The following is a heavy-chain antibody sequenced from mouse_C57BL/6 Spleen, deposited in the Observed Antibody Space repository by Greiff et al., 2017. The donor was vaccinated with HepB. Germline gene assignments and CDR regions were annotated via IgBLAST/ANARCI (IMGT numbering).Heavy chain of an antibody. CDR1: GYAFSSSW. Sequence: VQLMESGPELVKPGASVKISCKASGYAFSSSWMNWVKQRPGKGLEWIGRIYPGDGDTNYNGKFKGKATLTADKSSSTAYMQLSSLTSEDSAVYFCARSKAYVFDYWGQGTTLTVSS. V-gene: IGHV1-82*01. J-gene: IGHJ2*01. CDR3: ARSKAYVFDY. D-gene: IGHD1-1*01. CDR2: IYPGDGDT.